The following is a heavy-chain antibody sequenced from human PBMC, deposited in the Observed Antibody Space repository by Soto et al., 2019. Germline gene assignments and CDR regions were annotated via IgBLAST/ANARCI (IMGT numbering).Heavy chain of an antibody. J-gene: IGHJ4*02. V-gene: IGHV3-30-3*01. CDR2: ISYDGSNK. Sequence: GGSLRLSCAASGFTFSSYAMYRVRQTPGKGLEWVAVISYDGSNKYYADSVKGRFTISRDNSKNTLYLQMNSLRAEDTAVYYCARDLNTAMPKVFDYWGQGTLGTVSS. D-gene: IGHD5-18*01. CDR3: ARDLNTAMPKVFDY. CDR1: GFTFSSYA.